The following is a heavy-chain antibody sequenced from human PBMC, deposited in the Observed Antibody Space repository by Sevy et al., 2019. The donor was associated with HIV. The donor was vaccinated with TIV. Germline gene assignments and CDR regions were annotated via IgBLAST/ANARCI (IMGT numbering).Heavy chain of an antibody. CDR3: ARTNTYYYDSSGYYNWFDP. V-gene: IGHV1-69*13. Sequence: ASVKVSCKASGGTFSSYAISWVRQAPGQGLEWMAGIIPIFGTANYAQKFQGRVTITADESTSTAYMELSSLRSEDTAVYYCARTNTYYYDSSGYYNWFDPWGQGTLVTVSS. J-gene: IGHJ5*02. CDR1: GGTFSSYA. CDR2: IIPIFGTA. D-gene: IGHD3-22*01.